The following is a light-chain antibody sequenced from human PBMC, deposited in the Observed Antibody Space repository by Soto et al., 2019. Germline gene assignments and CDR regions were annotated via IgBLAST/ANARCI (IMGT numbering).Light chain of an antibody. CDR2: TAS. J-gene: IGKJ1*01. CDR1: QSISIW. CDR3: QQYSSAWT. Sequence: DIQMSQSPSTLSASVGDRVTIPCRASQSISIWLAWYQQKPGKAPKLLIYTASNLESGVPSRFSGSGSGTEFTLTINSLQPDDFATYYCQQYSSAWTFGQGTKVDIK. V-gene: IGKV1-5*03.